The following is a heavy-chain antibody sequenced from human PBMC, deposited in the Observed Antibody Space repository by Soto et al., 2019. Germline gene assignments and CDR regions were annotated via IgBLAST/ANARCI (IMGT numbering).Heavy chain of an antibody. J-gene: IGHJ5*02. V-gene: IGHV1-69*08. D-gene: IGHD4-4*01. Sequence: QVQLVQSGAEVKKPGSSVKVSCKASGGTFSSYTISWVRQAPGQGLEWMGRIIPILGIANYAQKFQGRVTMSAYKATGTVYMELSSLRSEDTAVDYWARDRGDYSNSFDPWGQGALVTVSS. CDR3: ARDRGDYSNSFDP. CDR2: IIPILGIA. CDR1: GGTFSSYT.